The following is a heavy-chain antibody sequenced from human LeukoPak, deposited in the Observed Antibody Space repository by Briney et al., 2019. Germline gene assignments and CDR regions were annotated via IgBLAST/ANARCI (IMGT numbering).Heavy chain of an antibody. D-gene: IGHD3-22*01. V-gene: IGHV3-53*01. CDR2: IYSGGST. CDR1: GFTFSSNY. J-gene: IGHJ4*02. CDR3: ARDGFYYDSSGPFDY. Sequence: PGGSLRVSCAASGFTFSSNYMSWVRQAPGKGLEWVSVIYSGGSTYYADSVKGRFTISRDNSKNTLYIQMNSLRAEDTAVYYCARDGFYYDSSGPFDYWGQGTLVTVSS.